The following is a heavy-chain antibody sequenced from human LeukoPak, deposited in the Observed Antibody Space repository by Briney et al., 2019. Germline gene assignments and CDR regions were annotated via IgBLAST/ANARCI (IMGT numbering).Heavy chain of an antibody. CDR2: IKQDGTAK. V-gene: IGHV3-7*05. CDR3: ARGRLSRAVAGSGGYYFDY. Sequence: GGSLRLSCAASGFTFSSYWMSWVRQAPGKGLEWVANIKQDGTAKYYVDSVKGRFTISRDNAKNSLYLQMNSLRAEDTAVYYCARGRLSRAVAGSGGYYFDYWGQGTLVTVSS. D-gene: IGHD6-19*01. CDR1: GFTFSSYW. J-gene: IGHJ4*02.